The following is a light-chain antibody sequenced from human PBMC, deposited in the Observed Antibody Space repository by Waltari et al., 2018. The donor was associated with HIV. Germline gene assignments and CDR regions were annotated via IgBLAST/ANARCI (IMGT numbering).Light chain of an antibody. CDR1: SSNIGSNI. CDR3: AAWDDSLNAWV. Sequence: QSVLTQPPSASGTPGQRVSISCSGSSSNIGSNIVHWYQQLPGTAPKLLIYSNNQRPSGVPDRFSGSKSGTSASLAISGLQSEDEAVYYCAAWDDSLNAWVFGGGTKLTVL. J-gene: IGLJ3*02. CDR2: SNN. V-gene: IGLV1-44*01.